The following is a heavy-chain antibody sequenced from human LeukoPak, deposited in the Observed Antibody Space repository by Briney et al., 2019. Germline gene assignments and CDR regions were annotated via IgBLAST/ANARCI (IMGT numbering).Heavy chain of an antibody. CDR3: ASPPLEYSSSSSYYYYGMDV. CDR1: GGTFSSYA. CDR2: IIPIFGTA. V-gene: IGHV1-69*01. D-gene: IGHD6-6*01. J-gene: IGHJ6*02. Sequence: GSSVKVSCKASGGTFSSYAISWVRQAPGQGLEWMGGIIPIFGTANYAQKFQGRVTITADESTSTAYMELSSLRSEGTAVYYCASPPLEYSSSSSYYYYGMDVWGQGTTVTVSS.